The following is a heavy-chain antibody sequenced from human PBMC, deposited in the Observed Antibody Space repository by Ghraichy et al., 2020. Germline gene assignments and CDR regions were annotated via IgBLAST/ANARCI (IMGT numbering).Heavy chain of an antibody. V-gene: IGHV3-30-3*01. D-gene: IGHD3-16*01. CDR1: GFTFSSYA. Sequence: GGSLRLSCAASGFTFSSYAMHWVRQAPGKGLEWVAVISYDGSNKYYADSVKGRFTISRDNSKNTLYLQMNSLRAEDTAVYYCARAKSTFGEDSEHWGQGTLVTVSS. CDR3: ARAKSTFGEDSEH. CDR2: ISYDGSNK. J-gene: IGHJ4*02.